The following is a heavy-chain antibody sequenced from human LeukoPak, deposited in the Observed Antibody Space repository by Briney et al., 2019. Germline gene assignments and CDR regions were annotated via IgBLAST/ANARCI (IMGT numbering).Heavy chain of an antibody. CDR1: GFTFSSYS. CDR2: ISSSSSYI. V-gene: IGHV3-21*01. J-gene: IGHJ4*02. Sequence: GGSLRLSCAASGFTFSSYSMNWVRQAPGKGLEWVSSISSSSSYIYYADSVKGRFTISRDNAKNSLYLQMNSLRAEDTAVYYCARDSTYYYDSGSSGPHYFDNWGQGTLVTVSS. D-gene: IGHD3-10*01. CDR3: ARDSTYYYDSGSSGPHYFDN.